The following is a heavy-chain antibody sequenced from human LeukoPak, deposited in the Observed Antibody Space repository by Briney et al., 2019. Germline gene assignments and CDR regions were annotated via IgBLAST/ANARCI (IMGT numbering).Heavy chain of an antibody. Sequence: GRSLRLSCAASGFTFDDYAMHWVRQAPGKGLEGVSGISWNNGSIGYADSVKGRFTISRDNAKNSLYLQMNSLRAEDTALYYCATVRTMIGPYDAFDIWGQGPMVTVSS. D-gene: IGHD3-22*01. CDR2: ISWNNGSI. V-gene: IGHV3-9*01. CDR1: GFTFDDYA. CDR3: ATVRTMIGPYDAFDI. J-gene: IGHJ3*02.